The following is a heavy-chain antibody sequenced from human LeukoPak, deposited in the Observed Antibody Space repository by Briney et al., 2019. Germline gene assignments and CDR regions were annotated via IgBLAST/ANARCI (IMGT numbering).Heavy chain of an antibody. CDR3: AREYSSGWAYYMDV. Sequence: GGSLRLSCAASGFTFSDYYMSWIRQAPGKGLEWVSYISSSGSIIYYADSVKGRFTISRDNAKNSLNLQMNGLRAEDTAVYYCAREYSSGWAYYMDVWGKGTTVTVSS. CDR2: ISSSGSII. CDR1: GFTFSDYY. J-gene: IGHJ6*03. D-gene: IGHD6-19*01. V-gene: IGHV3-11*04.